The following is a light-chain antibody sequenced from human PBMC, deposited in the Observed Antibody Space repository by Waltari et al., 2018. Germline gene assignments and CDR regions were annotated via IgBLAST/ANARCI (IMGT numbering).Light chain of an antibody. J-gene: IGKJ4*01. V-gene: IGKV1-39*01. CDR1: RSISTY. CDR2: AAS. CDR3: QQSYATPRT. Sequence: DIQMTQSPSSLSASVGDRLTLSCRTSRSISTYLNWYQQKPGKAPKVLIYAASTLLSGVPSRFSGSGSGTDFNLTISSLQPEDFGTYYCQQSYATPRTFGGGTKVEI.